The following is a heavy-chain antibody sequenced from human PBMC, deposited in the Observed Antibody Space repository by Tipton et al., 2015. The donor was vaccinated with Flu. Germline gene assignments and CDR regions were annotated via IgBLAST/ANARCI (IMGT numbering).Heavy chain of an antibody. V-gene: IGHV3-48*03. CDR2: ISSSGSTI. J-gene: IGHJ4*02. D-gene: IGHD6-19*01. Sequence: GSLRLSCAASGFTFSSYEMNWVRQAPGKGLEWVSYISSSGSTIYYADSVKGRFTTSRDNAENSLYLQMDSLRAEDTAVYYCARETQWSNFDFWGQGTLVTVSS. CDR3: ARETQWSNFDF. CDR1: GFTFSSYE.